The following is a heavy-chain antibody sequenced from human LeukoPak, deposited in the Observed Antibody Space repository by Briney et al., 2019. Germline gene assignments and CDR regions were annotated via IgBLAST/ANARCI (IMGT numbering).Heavy chain of an antibody. CDR3: ARGGTIILDAFDI. CDR2: IYSSGST. V-gene: IGHV4-30-4*08. Sequence: PSQTLSLTCTVSGGSISSGDYYWSWIRQPSGKGLEWIGYIYSSGSTYYNPSLKSRVTISIDTSKNQFSLKLSSVTAADTAVYYCARGGTIILDAFDIWGQGTMVTVSS. J-gene: IGHJ3*02. CDR1: GGSISSGDYY. D-gene: IGHD5-12*01.